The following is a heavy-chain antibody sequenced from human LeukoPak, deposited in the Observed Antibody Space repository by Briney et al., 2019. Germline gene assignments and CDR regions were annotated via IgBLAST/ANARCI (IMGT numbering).Heavy chain of an antibody. Sequence: ASVKVSCKASGGTFSSYAISWVRQAPGQGLEWMGRIIPILGIANYAQKFQGRVTITADKSMSTAYMELSSLRSEDTAVYYCASTLINYYDAAFDIWGQGTMVTVSS. V-gene: IGHV1-69*04. CDR2: IIPILGIA. D-gene: IGHD3-22*01. CDR1: GGTFSSYA. J-gene: IGHJ3*02. CDR3: ASTLINYYDAAFDI.